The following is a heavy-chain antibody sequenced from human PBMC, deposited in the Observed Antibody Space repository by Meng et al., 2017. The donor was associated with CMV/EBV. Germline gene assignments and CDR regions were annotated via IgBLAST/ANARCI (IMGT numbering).Heavy chain of an antibody. V-gene: IGHV3-23*01. CDR2: ISGSGGST. D-gene: IGHD6-19*01. J-gene: IGHJ4*02. CDR1: GFTFSSYA. CDR3: AKGEQWLAPRFDY. Sequence: AASGFTFSSYARSWVRQAPGKGLEWVSAISGSGGSTYYADSVKGRFTISRDNSKNTLYLQMNSLRAEDTAVYYCAKGEQWLAPRFDYWGQGTLVTVSS.